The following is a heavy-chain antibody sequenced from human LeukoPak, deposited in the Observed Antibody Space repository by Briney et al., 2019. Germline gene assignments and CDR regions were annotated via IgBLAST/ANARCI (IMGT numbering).Heavy chain of an antibody. Sequence: GRYLRLSCAASGFTFSSYGMHWVRQAPGKGLEWVAVIWYDGSNKYYADSVKGRFTISRDNSKNTLYLQMNSLGAEDTAVYYCAKTAVAGKDGGRRNYFDYWGQGTLVTVSS. CDR1: GFTFSSYG. CDR2: IWYDGSNK. CDR3: AKTAVAGKDGGRRNYFDY. J-gene: IGHJ4*02. V-gene: IGHV3-33*06. D-gene: IGHD6-19*01.